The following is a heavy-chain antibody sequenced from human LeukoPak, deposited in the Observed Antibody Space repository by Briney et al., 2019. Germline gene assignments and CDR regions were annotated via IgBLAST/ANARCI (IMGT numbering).Heavy chain of an antibody. CDR1: GYTFTSYY. CDR2: INPSGGST. V-gene: IGHV1-46*01. CDR3: ARFSDYYGSSGYYQKTYDAFDI. D-gene: IGHD3-22*01. J-gene: IGHJ3*02. Sequence: ASVKVSCKASGYTFTSYYMHWVRQAPGQGLEWMGIINPSGGSTSYAQKFQGRVTMARDTSTSTVYMELSSLRSEDTAVYYCARFSDYYGSSGYYQKTYDAFDIWGQGTMVTVSS.